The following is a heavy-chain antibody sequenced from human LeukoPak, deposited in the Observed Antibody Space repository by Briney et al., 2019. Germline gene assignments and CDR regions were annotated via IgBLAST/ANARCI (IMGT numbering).Heavy chain of an antibody. CDR3: ARGRGGYYDSSGYCFDS. D-gene: IGHD3-22*01. Sequence: QAGGSLRLSCAASGFTFSNSWMSWIRQAPGQGLEWVANIKQDGSNKYYADSVKGRFTISRDNSKNTLVLQMNSLRADDTAVYYCARGRGGYYDSSGYCFDSWGQGTLVTVSS. CDR1: GFTFSNSW. CDR2: IKQDGSNK. J-gene: IGHJ4*02. V-gene: IGHV3-7*02.